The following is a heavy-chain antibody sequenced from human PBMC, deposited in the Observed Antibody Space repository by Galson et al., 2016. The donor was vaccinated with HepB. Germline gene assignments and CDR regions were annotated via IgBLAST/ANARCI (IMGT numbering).Heavy chain of an antibody. Sequence: SLRLSCAASGFTVSNLYMTWVRQAPGKGLEWVALIYNSGRTTTADSVKGRFIISRDNSKNIMFLQMNNLSADDPAVYYCPTQSASTKCYWCFDPWGQGTLVTVSS. CDR1: GFTVSNLY. CDR3: PTQSASTKCYWCFDP. V-gene: IGHV3-53*01. D-gene: IGHD2-2*01. J-gene: IGHJ5*02. CDR2: IYNSGRT.